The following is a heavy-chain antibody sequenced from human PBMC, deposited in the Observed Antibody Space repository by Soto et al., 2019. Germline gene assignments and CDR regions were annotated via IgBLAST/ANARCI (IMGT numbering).Heavy chain of an antibody. CDR1: GFTFSSYA. D-gene: IGHD1-26*01. CDR3: ARRGSGSYSDY. V-gene: IGHV3-23*01. CDR2: ISGSGDST. J-gene: IGHJ4*02. Sequence: EVQLLESGGGLVQPGGSLRLSCAASGFTFSSYAMRWVRQAPVKGLEWVSAISGSGDSTYYADSVQGRFTISRDNSKNTLYLQMNSLRAEDTAVYYCARRGSGSYSDYWGQGTLVTVSS.